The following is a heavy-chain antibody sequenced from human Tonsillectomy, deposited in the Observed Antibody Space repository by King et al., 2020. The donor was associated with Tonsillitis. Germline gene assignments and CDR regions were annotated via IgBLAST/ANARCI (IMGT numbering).Heavy chain of an antibody. D-gene: IGHD3-16*01. CDR3: ARQFYGEARGYYYYYMDV. CDR1: GYNFNNYW. J-gene: IGHJ6*03. Sequence: QLVQSGAEVKKPGESLKISCKGSGYNFNNYWIGWVRQMPGKGLEWMGIIYPGDSDTRYSPSFQGQVTISADKSISTAYLQWSSLKASDTAMYYCARQFYGEARGYYYYYMDVWGKGTTVTVSS. CDR2: IYPGDSDT. V-gene: IGHV5-51*01.